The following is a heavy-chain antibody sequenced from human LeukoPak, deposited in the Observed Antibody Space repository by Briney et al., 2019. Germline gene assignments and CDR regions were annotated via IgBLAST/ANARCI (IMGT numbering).Heavy chain of an antibody. Sequence: SETLSLTCTVSGGSISSSSYYWGWIRQPPGKGLEWIGSIYYSGSTYYNPSLKNRVTISVDTSKNQFSLKLSSVTAADTAVYYCARVQAGRNYYYMDVWGKGTTVTVSS. D-gene: IGHD4-11*01. CDR2: IYYSGST. CDR3: ARVQAGRNYYYMDV. V-gene: IGHV4-39*07. CDR1: GGSISSSSYY. J-gene: IGHJ6*03.